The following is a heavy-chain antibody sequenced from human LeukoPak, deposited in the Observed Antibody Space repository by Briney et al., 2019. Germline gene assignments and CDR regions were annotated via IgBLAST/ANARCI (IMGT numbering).Heavy chain of an antibody. CDR1: GLTFSGYW. CDR3: ARALDTAIVTGPGGFGGY. Sequence: GGSLRLSCAASGLTFSGYWMHWVRQAPGKGLVWVSRINSDGSTTTYADSVKGRFTISRDNAKKTLYLQMNSLRVEDTAVYYCARALDTAIVTGPGGFGGYWGQGTLVTVSS. D-gene: IGHD5-18*01. CDR2: INSDGSTT. J-gene: IGHJ4*02. V-gene: IGHV3-74*01.